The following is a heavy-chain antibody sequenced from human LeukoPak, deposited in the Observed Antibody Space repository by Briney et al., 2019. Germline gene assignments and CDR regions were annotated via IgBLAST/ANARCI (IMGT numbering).Heavy chain of an antibody. CDR1: GFAFSNYG. J-gene: IGHJ6*02. Sequence: PGRSLRLSCAASGFAFSNYGMHWVRQAPDKGLEWVALMSSDGSNKYYADSVKGRLSISRDNSKNTLFLQMNSLRGEDTAVYYCANPLTSMDVWGQGTTVTVSS. V-gene: IGHV3-30*18. CDR3: ANPLTSMDV. CDR2: MSSDGSNK.